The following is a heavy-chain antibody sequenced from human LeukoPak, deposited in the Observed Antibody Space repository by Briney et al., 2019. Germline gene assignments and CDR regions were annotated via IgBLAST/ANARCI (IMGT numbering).Heavy chain of an antibody. V-gene: IGHV3-23*01. CDR3: AKDFEFKWQQPSDH. CDR1: GFTVSSNY. CDR2: ISGTGGNT. D-gene: IGHD1/OR15-1a*01. J-gene: IGHJ4*02. Sequence: PGGSLRLSCAASGFTVSSNYMSWVRQAPGKGLEWVSGISGTGGNTYYADSVKGRFTISRDNSKNMLYLQMNTLTAEDTAIYFCAKDFEFKWQQPSDHWGQGTPVTVSS.